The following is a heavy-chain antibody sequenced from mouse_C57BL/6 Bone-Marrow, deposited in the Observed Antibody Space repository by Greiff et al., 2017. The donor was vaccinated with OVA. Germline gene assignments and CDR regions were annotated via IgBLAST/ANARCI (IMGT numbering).Heavy chain of an antibody. CDR1: GYTFTSYW. J-gene: IGHJ4*01. CDR2: IYPGSGST. Sequence: VQLQQPGAELVKPGASVKMSCKASGYTFTSYWITWVKQRPGQGLEWIGDIYPGSGSTNYNEKFKSKATLTVDTSSSTAYMQLSSLTSEDSAVYYCARSWAFITTVVEGDYAMDYWGQGTSVTVSS. V-gene: IGHV1-55*01. CDR3: ARSWAFITTVVEGDYAMDY. D-gene: IGHD1-1*01.